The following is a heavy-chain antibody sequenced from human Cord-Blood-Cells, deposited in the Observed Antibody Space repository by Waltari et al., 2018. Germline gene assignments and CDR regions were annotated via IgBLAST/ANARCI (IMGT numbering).Heavy chain of an antibody. D-gene: IGHD6-19*01. V-gene: IGHV1-24*01. CDR3: ATASFEVAGFDY. CDR2: FDPEDGET. J-gene: IGHJ4*02. Sequence: QVPLVQFGAEVPQPGRPVKVLCKVSGYTLTQVPMHWVRQAPGKGLEWRGGFDPEDGETIYGQKFQGRVTITDDTSTDTAYMAPSSLRSEDTAVYYCATASFEVAGFDYWGQGTLVTVSS. CDR1: GYTLTQVP.